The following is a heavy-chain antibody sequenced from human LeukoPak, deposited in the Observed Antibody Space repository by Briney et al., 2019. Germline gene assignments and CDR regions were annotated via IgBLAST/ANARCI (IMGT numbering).Heavy chain of an antibody. D-gene: IGHD6-19*01. J-gene: IGHJ4*02. CDR1: GGSFSGYY. CDR3: ATRIAVALSFDY. CDR2: INHSGST. V-gene: IGHV4-34*01. Sequence: SETLSLTCAVYGGSFSGYYWSWIRQPPGKGLEWIGEINHSGSTNYNPSLKSRVTISVGTSKNQFSLKLSSVTAADTAVYYCATRIAVALSFDYWGQGTLVTVSS.